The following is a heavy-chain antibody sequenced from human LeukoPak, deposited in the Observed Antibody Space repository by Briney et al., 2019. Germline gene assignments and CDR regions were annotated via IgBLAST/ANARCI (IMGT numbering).Heavy chain of an antibody. V-gene: IGHV3-9*01. Sequence: GGSLRLSCAASGFTFDDYALHWVRQAPGKGLEWVSGISWNSGSIGYADSVKGRFTISRDNAKNSLYLLMNSLRAEDTALYYCATECYYDSSGADYWGQGTLVTVSS. J-gene: IGHJ4*02. D-gene: IGHD3-22*01. CDR2: ISWNSGSI. CDR1: GFTFDDYA. CDR3: ATECYYDSSGADY.